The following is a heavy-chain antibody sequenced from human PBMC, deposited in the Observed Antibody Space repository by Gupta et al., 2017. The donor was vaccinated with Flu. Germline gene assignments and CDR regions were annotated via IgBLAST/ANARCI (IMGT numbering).Heavy chain of an antibody. V-gene: IGHV3-49*03. Sequence: EVQLVESGGGLVQPGRSLRLSCTACGFTFGDYVMSWFRQAAGKGLEWVGFIRSKAYGGTTEYAASVKGRFTISRDDSKSIAYLQMNSLKTEDTAVYYCTRLSPRVPKNDFWSGYYTDPYFDYWGQGTLVTVSS. CDR2: IRSKAYGGTT. CDR1: GFTFGDYV. CDR3: TRLSPRVPKNDFWSGYYTDPYFDY. J-gene: IGHJ4*02. D-gene: IGHD3-3*01.